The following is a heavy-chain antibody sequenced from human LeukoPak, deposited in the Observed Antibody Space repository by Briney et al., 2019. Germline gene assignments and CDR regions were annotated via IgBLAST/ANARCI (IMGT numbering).Heavy chain of an antibody. D-gene: IGHD6-19*01. CDR2: INPNSGDT. V-gene: IGHV1-2*02. J-gene: IGHJ6*03. CDR1: GYTFTGYY. CDR3: VRGVAGTYYYYYMDV. Sequence: ASVKVSCKASGYTFTGYYIHWVRQAPGQGLEWMGWINPNSGDTNYAQKFQGRVTMTRDTSISTAYMELSRLRSDDTALYYCVRGVAGTYYYYYMDVRGKGPRSPSP.